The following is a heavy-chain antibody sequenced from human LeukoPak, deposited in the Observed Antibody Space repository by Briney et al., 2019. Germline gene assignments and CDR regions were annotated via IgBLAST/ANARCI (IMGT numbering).Heavy chain of an antibody. CDR2: IWYDGSNK. D-gene: IGHD2-2*01. V-gene: IGHV3-33*01. CDR1: GFTFSSYG. CDR3: ARDCSSTSCYPYYYYGMDV. Sequence: GRSLRLSCAASGFTFSSYGMHRVRQAPGKGLEWVAVIWYDGSNKYYADSVKGRFTISRDNSKNTLYLQMNSLRAEDTAVYYCARDCSSTSCYPYYYYGMDVWGQGTTVTVSS. J-gene: IGHJ6*02.